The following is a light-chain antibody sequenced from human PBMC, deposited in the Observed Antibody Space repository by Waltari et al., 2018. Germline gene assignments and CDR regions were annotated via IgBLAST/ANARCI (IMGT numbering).Light chain of an antibody. Sequence: AIQLTQSPSSLSASVGDRVTITCRASQGISSALAWDQQKPGKAPKLLIYDASSLESGVPSRFSGSGSGTDFTLTISSLQPEDFATFYCQQFNNYPFTFGPGTKVDIK. CDR2: DAS. J-gene: IGKJ3*01. V-gene: IGKV1D-13*01. CDR1: QGISSA. CDR3: QQFNNYPFT.